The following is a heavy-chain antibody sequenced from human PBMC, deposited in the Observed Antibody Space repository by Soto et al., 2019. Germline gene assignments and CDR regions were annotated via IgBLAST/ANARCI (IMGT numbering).Heavy chain of an antibody. CDR3: ARVPDDSLYSSGWYAFWGRQNINYYYYGMDV. V-gene: IGHV1-2*02. D-gene: IGHD6-19*01. CDR2: INPNSGGT. CDR1: GYTFTGYY. J-gene: IGHJ6*02. Sequence: ASVKVSCKASGYTFTGYYMHWVRQAPGQGLEWMGWINPNSGGTNYAQKFQGRVTMTRDTSISTAYMELSRLRSDDTAVYYCARVPDDSLYSSGWYAFWGRQNINYYYYGMDVWGQGTTVTVSS.